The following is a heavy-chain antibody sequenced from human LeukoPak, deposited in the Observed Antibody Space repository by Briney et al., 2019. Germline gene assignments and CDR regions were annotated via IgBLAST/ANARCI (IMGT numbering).Heavy chain of an antibody. CDR1: GFIFSNYA. D-gene: IGHD6-19*01. Sequence: GGSLRLSCAASGFIFSNYAMHWVRQAPGKGLEWVAVISYDGSDKYYADSVKGRFTISRDNSKNTLYLQMNSLRPEDTAVYYCARDWGRRYSSGWYGDFDYWGQGTQVTVSS. J-gene: IGHJ4*02. CDR3: ARDWGRRYSSGWYGDFDY. V-gene: IGHV3-30-3*01. CDR2: ISYDGSDK.